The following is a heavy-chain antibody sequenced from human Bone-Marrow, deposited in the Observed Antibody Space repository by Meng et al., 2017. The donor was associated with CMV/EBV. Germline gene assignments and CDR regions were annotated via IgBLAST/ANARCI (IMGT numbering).Heavy chain of an antibody. Sequence: GGSLRLSCAASGFTFSSYGMHWVRQAPGKGLEWVAFIRYDGSNKYYADSVKGRFTISRDNSKNTLYLQMNSLRAEDTAVYYCARDWLNAFDIWGQGTMVTFSS. J-gene: IGHJ3*02. V-gene: IGHV3-30*02. CDR2: IRYDGSNK. CDR1: GFTFSSYG. CDR3: ARDWLNAFDI. D-gene: IGHD3-22*01.